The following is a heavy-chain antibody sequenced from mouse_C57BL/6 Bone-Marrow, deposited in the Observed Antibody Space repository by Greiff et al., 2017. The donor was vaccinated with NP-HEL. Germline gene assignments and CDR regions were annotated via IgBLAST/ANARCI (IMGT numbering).Heavy chain of an antibody. D-gene: IGHD2-14*01. J-gene: IGHJ2*01. V-gene: IGHV1-56*01. Sequence: QVQLKESGPELVRPGASVKISCKAPGYTFTSHWMQWVRQRPGQGLEWIGDIYPGGGYTNYNEKFKGKATLTADKSSSTAYMQFSSLTSEDSAIYYCARSDRFRYYFDYWGQGTTLTVSS. CDR2: IYPGGGYT. CDR1: GYTFTSHW. CDR3: ARSDRFRYYFDY.